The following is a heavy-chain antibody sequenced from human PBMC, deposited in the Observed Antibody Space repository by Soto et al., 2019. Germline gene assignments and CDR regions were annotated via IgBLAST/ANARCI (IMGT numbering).Heavy chain of an antibody. Sequence: SETLSLTCAVYGGSFSGYYWSWIRQPPGKGLEWIGEINHSGSTNYNPSLKSRVTISVDTSKNRFSLKLSSVTAADTAVYYCARYCSGGSCLGRAFDYWGQGTLVTVSS. D-gene: IGHD2-15*01. CDR1: GGSFSGYY. CDR3: ARYCSGGSCLGRAFDY. J-gene: IGHJ4*02. CDR2: INHSGST. V-gene: IGHV4-34*01.